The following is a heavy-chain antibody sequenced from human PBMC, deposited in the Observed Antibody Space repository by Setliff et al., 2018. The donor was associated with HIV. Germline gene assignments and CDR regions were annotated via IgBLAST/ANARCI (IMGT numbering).Heavy chain of an antibody. Sequence: SETLSLTCTVSGGSISSGGPGYYWGWVRQPPGGGLEWIGSVYYSGSTYYNPSLRSRVTISVDTAIYFCTRRINFGSGYYKDHAFDLWGQGTMVTVSS. CDR1: GGSISSGGPGYY. D-gene: IGHD3-3*01. CDR3: L. V-gene: IGHV4-39*01. CDR2: VYYSGST. J-gene: IGHJ3*01.